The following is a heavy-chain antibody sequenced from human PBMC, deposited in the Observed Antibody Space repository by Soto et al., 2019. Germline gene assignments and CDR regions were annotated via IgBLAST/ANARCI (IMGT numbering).Heavy chain of an antibody. D-gene: IGHD6-19*01. V-gene: IGHV3-33*01. J-gene: IGHJ4*02. Sequence: PGGSLRLSCAASGFTFSRYGMHGVRQAAGKGRDWVAVIWYDGSNKYYAASVKGRFTISRENSKNTLYLQMTSLRAEDTVVYYCARDRGIAVAGTRYYFDYWGQGTLVTVSS. CDR3: ARDRGIAVAGTRYYFDY. CDR2: IWYDGSNK. CDR1: GFTFSRYG.